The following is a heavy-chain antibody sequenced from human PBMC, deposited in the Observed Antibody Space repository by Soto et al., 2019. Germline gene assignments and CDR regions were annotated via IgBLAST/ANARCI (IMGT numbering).Heavy chain of an antibody. J-gene: IGHJ4*02. Sequence: EVQVLESGGGFVQPGGSLRLSCAASEFTFSSYAMSWVRQAPGKWLQWVSGISGSGRSTYYAYSVKGRFTVSRDNSKNTLYLQMSSLRAEDTAVYYCAQGGFYSSEPRFDYWGQGTLVTVSS. CDR1: EFTFSSYA. CDR3: AQGGFYSSEPRFDY. D-gene: IGHD6-19*01. CDR2: ISGSGRST. V-gene: IGHV3-23*01.